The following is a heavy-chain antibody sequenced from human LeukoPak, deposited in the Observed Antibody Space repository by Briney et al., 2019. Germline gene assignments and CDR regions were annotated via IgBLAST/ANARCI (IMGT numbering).Heavy chain of an antibody. D-gene: IGHD4-23*01. V-gene: IGHV3-23*01. CDR1: RFAFHNYA. Sequence: GGSLRLSCAASRFAFHNYAMSWIRQAPERGLEWVSSISVDGGDIKYTDSAKGRFTISRDNSKGTLYLQMDSLRVEDTAVYYCGKDPNGNFIGAFDFWGQGTMVTVSS. CDR3: GKDPNGNFIGAFDF. CDR2: ISVDGGDI. J-gene: IGHJ3*01.